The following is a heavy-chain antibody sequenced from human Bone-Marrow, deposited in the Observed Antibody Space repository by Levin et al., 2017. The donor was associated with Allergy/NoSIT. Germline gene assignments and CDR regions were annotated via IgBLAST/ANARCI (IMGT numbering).Heavy chain of an antibody. CDR3: ARGDIVLMRGGGDY. Sequence: SVKVSCKASGGTFSSYAISWVRQAPGQGLEWMGRIIPILGIANYAQKFQGRVTITADKSTSTAYMELSSLRSEDTAVYYCARGDIVLMRGGGDYWGQGTLVTVSS. CDR1: GGTFSSYA. D-gene: IGHD2-8*01. J-gene: IGHJ4*02. V-gene: IGHV1-69*04. CDR2: IIPILGIA.